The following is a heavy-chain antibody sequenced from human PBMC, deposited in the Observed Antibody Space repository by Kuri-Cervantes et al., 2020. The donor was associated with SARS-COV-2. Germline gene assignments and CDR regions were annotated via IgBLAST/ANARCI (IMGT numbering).Heavy chain of an antibody. CDR2: IKQDGSEK. CDR3: ARDPYNWHIREYYFDY. CDR1: GFTFSSYW. J-gene: IGHJ4*02. D-gene: IGHD1-1*01. Sequence: GGSLRLSCAASGFTFSSYWMSWVRQAPGKGLEWVANIKQDGSEKYYVDSVKGRFTISRDNAKNSLYLQMNNLRAEDTAVYYCARDPYNWHIREYYFDYWGQGTLVTVSS. V-gene: IGHV3-7*01.